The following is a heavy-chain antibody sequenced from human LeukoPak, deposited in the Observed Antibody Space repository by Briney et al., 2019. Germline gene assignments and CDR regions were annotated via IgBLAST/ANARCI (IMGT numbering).Heavy chain of an antibody. V-gene: IGHV4-30-4*01. J-gene: IGHJ5*02. CDR1: GASISSGDYH. Sequence: SEALSLTCTVSGASISSGDYHWNWIRQPPGKGLEWIGFIHDSGSTYYNPSLKSRVSISRDMSKNQLSLMLSSVTAADTAVYYCARGFGAGNYYYGWFDPWGQGTLVSVSS. D-gene: IGHD3-10*01. CDR3: ARGFGAGNYYYGWFDP. CDR2: IHDSGST.